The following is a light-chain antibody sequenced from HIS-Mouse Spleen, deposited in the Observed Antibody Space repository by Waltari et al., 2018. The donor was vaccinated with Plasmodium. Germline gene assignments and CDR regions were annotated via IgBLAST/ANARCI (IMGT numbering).Light chain of an antibody. Sequence: QSALTQPRSVSGSPGQSVTISCTGTSSDVGGYNYVSWYQQHPGKAPKLMIYDVSKRPSGVPDRFSGSKAGNTASLTIAGIQAGDEADYYCCSYAGSYTGVFGGGTKLTVL. CDR2: DVS. V-gene: IGLV2-11*01. CDR3: CSYAGSYTGV. J-gene: IGLJ3*02. CDR1: SSDVGGYNY.